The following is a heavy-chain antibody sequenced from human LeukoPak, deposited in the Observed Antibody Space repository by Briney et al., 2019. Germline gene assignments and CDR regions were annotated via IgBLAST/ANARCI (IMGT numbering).Heavy chain of an antibody. CDR2: ISYDASNK. CDR3: AREKYGDYYFDY. D-gene: IGHD4-17*01. V-gene: IGHV3-30-3*01. Sequence: GGSLRLSCAASGFTFRNYAMHWVRQAPGKGLEWVAVISYDASNKFYADSVKGRFTISRDNSKNTLYLQMNSLRAEDTAVYYCAREKYGDYYFDYWGQGTLVTVSS. J-gene: IGHJ4*02. CDR1: GFTFRNYA.